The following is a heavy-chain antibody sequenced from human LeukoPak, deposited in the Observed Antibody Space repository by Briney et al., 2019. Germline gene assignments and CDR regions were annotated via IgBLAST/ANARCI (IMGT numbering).Heavy chain of an antibody. CDR1: GYTFTGYY. CDR2: INPNSGGT. D-gene: IGHD1-1*01. Sequence: ASVKVSCKASGYTFTGYYMHLVRQAPGQGLEWMGRINPNSGGTNYAQKFQGRVTMTRDTSISTVYMDLRSLRSDDTAVYYCARDIATVQHQDWGQGTLVTVSS. CDR3: ARDIATVQHQD. V-gene: IGHV1-2*06. J-gene: IGHJ4*02.